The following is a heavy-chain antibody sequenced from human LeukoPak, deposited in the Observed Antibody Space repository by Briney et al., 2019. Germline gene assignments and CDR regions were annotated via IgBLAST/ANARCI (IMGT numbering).Heavy chain of an antibody. CDR2: IRSSSSTI. V-gene: IGHV3-48*01. D-gene: IGHD3-9*01. CDR3: ARDSYYDILTGYSPTIFDY. Sequence: GGSLRLSCEASGFTFSNYSMNWVRQAPGKGLEWVSYIRSSSSTIYYADSVKGRFTISRDNAKNSLYLQMNSLRAEDTAVYYCARDSYYDILTGYSPTIFDYWGQGTLVTVSS. CDR1: GFTFSNYS. J-gene: IGHJ4*02.